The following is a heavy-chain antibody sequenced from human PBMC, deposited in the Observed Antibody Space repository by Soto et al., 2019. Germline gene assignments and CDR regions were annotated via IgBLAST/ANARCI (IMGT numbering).Heavy chain of an antibody. CDR3: VTDLNWQGH. V-gene: IGHV3-7*01. Sequence: HPGGSLRLSCVVSGFTFSSYWMTWVRQAPGKGLECVANIKYDGSEEYYVDSVKGRFTISRDNAKNSLYLQMNSLRDEDTAVYYCVTDLNWQGHWGQGTLVTVSS. J-gene: IGHJ4*02. CDR1: GFTFSSYW. CDR2: IKYDGSEE.